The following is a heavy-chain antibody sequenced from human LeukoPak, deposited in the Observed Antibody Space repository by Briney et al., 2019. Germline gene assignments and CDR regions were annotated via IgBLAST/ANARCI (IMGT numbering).Heavy chain of an antibody. CDR1: GGTFSSYA. CDR3: AGDFWSGYRYYYYYMDV. J-gene: IGHJ6*03. CDR2: IIPIFGTA. Sequence: GASVKVSCKASGGTFSSYAISWVRQAPGQGLEWMGGIIPIFGTANYAQKFQGRVTITADESTSTAYMELSSLGSEDTAVYYCAGDFWSGYRYYYYYMDVWGKGTTVTVSS. D-gene: IGHD3-3*01. V-gene: IGHV1-69*13.